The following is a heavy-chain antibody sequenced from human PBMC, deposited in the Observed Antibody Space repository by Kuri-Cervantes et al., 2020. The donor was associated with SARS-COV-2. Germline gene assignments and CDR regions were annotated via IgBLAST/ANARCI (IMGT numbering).Heavy chain of an antibody. CDR3: ATRIRAAADGDFYCMDV. V-gene: IGHV1-69*10. D-gene: IGHD6-25*01. CDR1: GGTFSTSA. Sequence: SVKVSCKSSGGTFSTSAISWGRQAPGQGLEWMGGIIPILSKTDYAPRFQGRVTISAEQSTSTAYMELRSLRSEDTAVYYCATRIRAAADGDFYCMDVGGQGTTVTVSS. J-gene: IGHJ6*02. CDR2: IIPILSKT.